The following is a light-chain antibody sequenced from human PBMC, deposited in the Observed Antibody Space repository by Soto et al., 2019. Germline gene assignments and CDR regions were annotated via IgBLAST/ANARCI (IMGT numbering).Light chain of an antibody. J-gene: IGKJ1*01. V-gene: IGKV3-20*01. CDR1: QSVSSFY. CDR2: GAS. Sequence: ENVLTQSPGTLSLSPGERATLSCRASQSVSSFYLAWYQQRPGQAPRLLISGASSRATGIPDRFSGSGSGSDFTLTISRLEPEDFAVYYCQQYGSSPRTFGQGTKVEVK. CDR3: QQYGSSPRT.